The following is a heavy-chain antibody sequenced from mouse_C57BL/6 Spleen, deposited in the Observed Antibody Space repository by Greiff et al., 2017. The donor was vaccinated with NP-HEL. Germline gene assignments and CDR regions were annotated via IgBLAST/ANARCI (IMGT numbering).Heavy chain of an antibody. Sequence: VQLQQPGAELVRPGSSVKLSCKASGYTFTSYWMDWVKQRPGQGLEWIGNIYPSDSETHYNQKFKDKATLTVDKSSSTAYMQLSSLTSEDSAVYYCARPRYSYYAMDYWGQGTSVTVSS. J-gene: IGHJ4*01. V-gene: IGHV1-61*01. CDR3: ARPRYSYYAMDY. CDR1: GYTFTSYW. CDR2: IYPSDSET. D-gene: IGHD2-12*01.